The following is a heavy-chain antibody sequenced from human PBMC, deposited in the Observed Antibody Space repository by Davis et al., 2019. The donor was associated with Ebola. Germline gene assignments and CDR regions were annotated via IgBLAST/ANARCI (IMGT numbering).Heavy chain of an antibody. J-gene: IGHJ3*01. D-gene: IGHD2-8*01. Sequence: GESLKISCAASGFTFSSYGMHWVRQAPGKGLEWVSYISSSSSTIYYADSVKGRFTISRDNPKNSLYLQMNSLRDEDTAVYYCARDPPVSMGSDAFDVWGRGTMVTVSS. CDR1: GFTFSSYG. CDR3: ARDPPVSMGSDAFDV. CDR2: ISSSSSTI. V-gene: IGHV3-48*02.